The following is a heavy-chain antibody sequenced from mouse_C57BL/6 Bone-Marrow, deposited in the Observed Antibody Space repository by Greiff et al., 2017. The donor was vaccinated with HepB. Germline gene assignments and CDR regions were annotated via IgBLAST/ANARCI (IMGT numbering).Heavy chain of an antibody. J-gene: IGHJ2*01. CDR3: ARLWTTVGGFDY. CDR1: GYAFSSSW. D-gene: IGHD1-1*01. CDR2: IYPGDGDT. Sequence: QVQLKQSGPELVKPGASVKISCKASGYAFSSSWMNWVKQRPGKGLEWIGRIYPGDGDTNYNGKFKGKATLTADKSSSTAYMQLSSLTSEDSAVYFCARLWTTVGGFDYWGQGTTLTVSS. V-gene: IGHV1-82*01.